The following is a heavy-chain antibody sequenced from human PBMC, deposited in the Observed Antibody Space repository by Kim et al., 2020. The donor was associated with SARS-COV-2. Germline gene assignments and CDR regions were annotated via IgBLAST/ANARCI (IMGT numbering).Heavy chain of an antibody. CDR1: GFTFSSYL. V-gene: IGHV3-74*01. CDR2: INSDGSRT. J-gene: IGHJ4*02. CDR3: TRASQTMPKGDS. D-gene: IGHD1-1*01. Sequence: GGSLRLSCAASGFTFSSYLMFWVRQAPGKGLVCVSRINSDGSRTNYADSVKGRFTISRDNAKNTLYLQMNSLRAEDTAVYYCTRASQTMPKGDSWGQGTLVTVSS.